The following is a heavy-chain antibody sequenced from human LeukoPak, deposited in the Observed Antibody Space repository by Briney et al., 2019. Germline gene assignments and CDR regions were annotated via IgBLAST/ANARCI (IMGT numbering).Heavy chain of an antibody. J-gene: IGHJ4*02. CDR1: GGSISSGGYS. V-gene: IGHV4-30-2*01. Sequence: SETLSLTCAVSGGSISSGGYSWSWIRQPPGKGLEWIGYIYHSGSTYYNPSLKSRVTISVDTSKNQFSLKLSSVTAADTAVYYCALTYYYDSRSDYWGQGTLVTVSS. CDR2: IYHSGST. CDR3: ALTYYYDSRSDY. D-gene: IGHD3-22*01.